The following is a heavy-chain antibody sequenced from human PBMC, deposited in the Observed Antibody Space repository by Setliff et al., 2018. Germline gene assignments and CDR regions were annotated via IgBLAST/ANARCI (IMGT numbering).Heavy chain of an antibody. CDR1: GGSFSGYY. J-gene: IGHJ4*02. CDR2: INRRGSS. D-gene: IGHD2-15*01. Sequence: TSETLSLTCTVSGGSFSGYYWNWIRQPPGKGLEWIGEINRRGSSKYNPSLKSRVTISVDTSKNQFSLKLSSVTAADTAVYYCASAAAGYCSGRSCYAKLYFDYWGQGTLVTVSS. V-gene: IGHV4-34*01. CDR3: ASAAAGYCSGRSCYAKLYFDY.